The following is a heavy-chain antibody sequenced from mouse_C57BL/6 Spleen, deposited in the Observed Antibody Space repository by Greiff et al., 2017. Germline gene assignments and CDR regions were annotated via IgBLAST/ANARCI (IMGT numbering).Heavy chain of an antibody. Sequence: QVQLQQSGAELVRPGASVKLSCKASGYTFTDYYINWVKQRPGQGLEWIARIYPGSGNTYYNEKFKGKATLTAEKSSSTAYMQLSSLTSEYSAVYFCARAQATAWFAYWGQGTLVTVSA. J-gene: IGHJ3*01. V-gene: IGHV1-76*01. D-gene: IGHD3-2*02. CDR3: ARAQATAWFAY. CDR2: IYPGSGNT. CDR1: GYTFTDYY.